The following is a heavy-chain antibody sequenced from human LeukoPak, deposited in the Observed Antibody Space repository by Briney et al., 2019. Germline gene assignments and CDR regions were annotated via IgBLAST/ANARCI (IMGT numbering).Heavy chain of an antibody. J-gene: IGHJ4*02. CDR1: GGSINSYY. CDR2: IHYSGST. V-gene: IGHV4-59*01. Sequence: SETLSLTCTVSGGSINSYYWSWIRQPPGKGLEWIGYIHYSGSTNHNPSLKSPVTISVDTPKNQFSLKLSSVTAADTAVYYCARETRDYYDSSGYPTTNLDYWGQGTLVTVSS. D-gene: IGHD3-22*01. CDR3: ARETRDYYDSSGYPTTNLDY.